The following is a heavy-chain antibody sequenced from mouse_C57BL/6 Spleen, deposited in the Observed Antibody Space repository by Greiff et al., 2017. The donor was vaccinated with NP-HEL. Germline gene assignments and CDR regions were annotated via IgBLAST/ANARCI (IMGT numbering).Heavy chain of an antibody. V-gene: IGHV1-80*01. CDR3: ALDSSGPFYYAMDY. CDR2: IYPGDGDT. J-gene: IGHJ4*01. Sequence: VKLQESGAELVKPGASVKISCKASGYAFSSYWMNWVKQRPGKGLEWIGQIYPGDGDTNYNGKFKGKATLTADKSSSTAYMQLSSLTSEDSAVYFCALDSSGPFYYAMDYWGQGTSVTVSS. D-gene: IGHD3-2*02. CDR1: GYAFSSYW.